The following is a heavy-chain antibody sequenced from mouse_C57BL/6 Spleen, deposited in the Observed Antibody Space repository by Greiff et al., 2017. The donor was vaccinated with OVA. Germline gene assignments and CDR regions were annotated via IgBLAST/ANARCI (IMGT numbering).Heavy chain of an antibody. CDR3: ARFAYYGSSGYWYFDV. CDR1: GYTFTSYW. Sequence: VQLQQSGAELVMPGASVKLSCKASGYTFTSYWMHWVKQRPGQGLEWIGEIDPSDSYTNYNQKFKGKSTLTVDKSSSTAYMQLSSLTSEDSAFYYCARFAYYGSSGYWYFDVWGTGTTVTVSS. CDR2: IDPSDSYT. V-gene: IGHV1-69*01. J-gene: IGHJ1*03. D-gene: IGHD1-1*01.